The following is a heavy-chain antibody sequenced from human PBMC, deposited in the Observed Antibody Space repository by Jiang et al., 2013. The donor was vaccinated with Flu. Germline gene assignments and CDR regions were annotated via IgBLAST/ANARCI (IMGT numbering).Heavy chain of an antibody. D-gene: IGHD2-2*01. V-gene: IGHV4-59*08. CDR1: GGSISSYY. J-gene: IGHJ5*02. CDR2: IHYSGST. Sequence: PGLVKPSETLSLTCTVSGGSISSYYWNWIRQPPGKGLEWIGYIHYSGSTNYNPSLKSRVTISVDTSKNQFSLKLSSVTAADTAVYYCARVHCSSTSCLNWFDPWGQGTLVTVSS. CDR3: ARVHCSSTSCLNWFDP.